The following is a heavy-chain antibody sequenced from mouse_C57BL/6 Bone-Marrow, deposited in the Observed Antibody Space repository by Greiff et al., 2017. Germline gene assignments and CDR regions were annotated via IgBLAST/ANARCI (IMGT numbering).Heavy chain of an antibody. J-gene: IGHJ2*01. CDR2: IDPSDSYT. CDR1: GYTFTSYW. Sequence: VQLQQPGAELVMPGASVKLSCKASGYTFTSYWMHWVKQRPGQGLEWIGEIDPSDSYTNYNQKFKGKSTLTVDKSSSTAYMQLSSLTSEDSAVYYCASGGDDYDEDFDHWGQGTTLTVSS. V-gene: IGHV1-69*01. D-gene: IGHD2-4*01. CDR3: ASGGDDYDEDFDH.